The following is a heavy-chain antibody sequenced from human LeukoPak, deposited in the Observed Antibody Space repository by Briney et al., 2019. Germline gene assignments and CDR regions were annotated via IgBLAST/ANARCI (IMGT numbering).Heavy chain of an antibody. V-gene: IGHV1-18*01. D-gene: IGHD2-15*01. Sequence: ASVKVSCKASGYXFTTYGISWVRQAPGQRLEWMGWISAYNGNTNYAQKLQGRVTMTTDTSTSTAYMELRSLRSDDTAVYYCARDSLDCSGGSCYSREYFQDWGQGTLVTVSS. CDR1: GYXFTTYG. J-gene: IGHJ1*01. CDR3: ARDSLDCSGGSCYSREYFQD. CDR2: ISAYNGNT.